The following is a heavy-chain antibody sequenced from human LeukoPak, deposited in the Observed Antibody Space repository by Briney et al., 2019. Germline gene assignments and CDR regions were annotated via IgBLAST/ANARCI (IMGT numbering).Heavy chain of an antibody. CDR1: GGTFSSYA. D-gene: IGHD3-10*01. Sequence: SVKVSCKASGGTFSSYAISWVRQAPGHGLEWMGRFIPILGIANYAQKFQGRVTITADKSTSTAYMELSSLRSEDTAVYYCARETMVRGVSSWFDPWGQGTLVTVSS. CDR3: ARETMVRGVSSWFDP. CDR2: FIPILGIA. J-gene: IGHJ5*02. V-gene: IGHV1-69*04.